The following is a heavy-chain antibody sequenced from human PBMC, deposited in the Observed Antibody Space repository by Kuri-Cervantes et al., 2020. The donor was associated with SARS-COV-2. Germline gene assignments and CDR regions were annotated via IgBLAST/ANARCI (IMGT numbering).Heavy chain of an antibody. D-gene: IGHD5-18*01. J-gene: IGHJ3*02. V-gene: IGHV3-48*03. CDR2: ISSSGSTI. CDR3: ARKARGQLWLNFVVGSFDI. CDR1: GFTFSSYE. Sequence: GGSLRLSCAASGFTFSSYEMNWVRQAPGKGLEWVSYISSSGSTIYYADSVKGRFTISRENAKNSLYLQMNSLRAEDTAVYYCARKARGQLWLNFVVGSFDIWGQGTMVTVSS.